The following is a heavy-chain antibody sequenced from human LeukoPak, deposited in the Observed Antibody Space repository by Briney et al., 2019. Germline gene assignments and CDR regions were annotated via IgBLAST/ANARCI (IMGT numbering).Heavy chain of an antibody. CDR1: GFTFSSYA. D-gene: IGHD1-26*01. J-gene: IGHJ4*02. V-gene: IGHV3-30-3*01. Sequence: GGSLRLSCAASGFTFSSYAMHWVRQAPGKGLEWVAVISYDGSNKYYADSVKGRFTISRDNSKNTLYLQMNSLRAEDTAVYYCARDGGKWELSAYFDYWGQGTLVTVSS. CDR2: ISYDGSNK. CDR3: ARDGGKWELSAYFDY.